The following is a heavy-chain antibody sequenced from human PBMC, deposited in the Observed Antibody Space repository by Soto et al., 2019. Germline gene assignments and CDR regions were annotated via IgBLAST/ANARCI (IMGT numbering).Heavy chain of an antibody. Sequence: SLRLSCAASGFTFSDYGMHWVRQAPGKGLEWVALISDDGSNKSYADSVKGRFTISRDKSKDTLCLQMNSLRAEDTAVYYCAKAGGSGSYYNGLLDYWGQGTLVTVSS. CDR3: AKAGGSGSYYNGLLDY. D-gene: IGHD3-10*01. J-gene: IGHJ4*02. V-gene: IGHV3-30*18. CDR2: ISDDGSNK. CDR1: GFTFSDYG.